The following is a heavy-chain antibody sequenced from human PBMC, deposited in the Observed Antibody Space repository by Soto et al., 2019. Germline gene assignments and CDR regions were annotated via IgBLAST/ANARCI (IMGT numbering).Heavy chain of an antibody. D-gene: IGHD3-3*01. Sequence: SETLSLTCTVSGGSISSGDYYWSWIRQPPGKGLEWIGYIYYSGSTYYNPSLKSRVTISVDTSKNQFSLKLSSVTAADTAVYYCARYRVRRDVLRFLAGHDYWGQGTLVTVYS. J-gene: IGHJ4*02. V-gene: IGHV4-30-4*01. CDR1: GGSISSGDYY. CDR3: ARYRVRRDVLRFLAGHDY. CDR2: IYYSGST.